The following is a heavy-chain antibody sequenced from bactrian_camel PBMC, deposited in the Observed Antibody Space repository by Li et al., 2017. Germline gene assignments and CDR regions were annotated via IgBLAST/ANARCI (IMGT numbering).Heavy chain of an antibody. CDR3: VSLAFGY. J-gene: IGHJ6*01. V-gene: IGHV3S40*01. CDR2: IDSGGRIT. CDR1: GLTFRAYD. Sequence: VQLVESGGGLVQPGGSLTLTCTVSGLTFRAYDMSWVRQAPGKGLEWVSSIDSGGRITYYADSVKGRFTISRDNAKNTVYLQMNSLKPEDTAVYYCVSLAFGYWGQGTQVTV.